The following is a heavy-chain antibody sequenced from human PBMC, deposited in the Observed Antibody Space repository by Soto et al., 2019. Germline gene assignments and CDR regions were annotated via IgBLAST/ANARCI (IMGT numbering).Heavy chain of an antibody. V-gene: IGHV1-69*01. CDR2: IIPIFGTA. D-gene: IGHD6-19*01. CDR1: GGTFSSYA. CDR3: ARDRRPSSGWSKGDFDY. J-gene: IGHJ4*01. Sequence: QVQLVQSGAEVKKPGSSVKVSCKASGGTFSSYAISWVRQAPGQGLEWMGGIIPIFGTANYAQKFQGRVTITADESTSTGYIELTSLRSEATAVYYCARDRRPSSGWSKGDFDYCVHGTLVTVSS.